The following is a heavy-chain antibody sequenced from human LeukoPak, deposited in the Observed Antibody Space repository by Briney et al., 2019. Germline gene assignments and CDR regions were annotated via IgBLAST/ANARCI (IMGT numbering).Heavy chain of an antibody. V-gene: IGHV3-48*03. CDR3: AELGITMIGGV. CDR2: IGSSSSTI. J-gene: IGHJ6*04. D-gene: IGHD3-10*02. Sequence: PGGSPRLSCAASGFTFSSYEMNWVRQAPGKGLEWVSYIGSSSSTIYYADSVKGRFTISRDNAKNSLYLQMNSLRAEDTAVYYCAELGITMIGGVWGKGTTVTISS. CDR1: GFTFSSYE.